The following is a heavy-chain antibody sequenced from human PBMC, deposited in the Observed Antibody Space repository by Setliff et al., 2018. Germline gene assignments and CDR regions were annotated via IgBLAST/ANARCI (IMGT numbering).Heavy chain of an antibody. CDR1: GFTFSTYR. Sequence: PGGSLRLSCAASGFTFSTYRMHWVRQAPGKGLEWVAVIWDDGGNKYHADSVKGRFTISRDNSKNTLYLQMNSLRAEDTAVYYCARFGASSGSSSGAVDVWGKGTTVTVSS. D-gene: IGHD3-10*01. CDR3: ARFGASSGSSSGAVDV. J-gene: IGHJ6*04. CDR2: IWDDGGNK. V-gene: IGHV3-33*08.